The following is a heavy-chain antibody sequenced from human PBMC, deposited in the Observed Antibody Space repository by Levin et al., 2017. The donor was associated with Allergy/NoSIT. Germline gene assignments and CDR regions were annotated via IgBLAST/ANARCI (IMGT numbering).Heavy chain of an antibody. D-gene: IGHD2-2*01. V-gene: IGHV3-15*01. Sequence: NPGGSLRLSCATSGFTAAGAWMTWIRQAPGKGLEWVGRIKSKASGGTADYAAAVEGRFFISRDDSKGTLYLEMNSLTTEDTGVYFCNTWLMRGTMNDYWGQGTLVTVSS. CDR3: NTWLMRGTMNDY. CDR2: IKSKASGGTA. CDR1: GFTAAGAW. J-gene: IGHJ4*02.